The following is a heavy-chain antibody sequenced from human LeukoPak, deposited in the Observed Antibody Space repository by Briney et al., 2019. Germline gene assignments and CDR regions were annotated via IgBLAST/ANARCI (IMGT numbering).Heavy chain of an antibody. CDR1: GFTFSSYE. D-gene: IGHD5-18*01. CDR2: ISSTRPTI. J-gene: IGHJ4*02. CDR3: ARDLSGVTGYTYGRGIDY. V-gene: IGHV3-48*03. Sequence: GGSLRLSCAASGFTFSSYEMNWVRQAPGKGLEWISYISSTRPTIYYADSVKGRFTISRDDAKSSLYLQMNSLRAEDTAVYYCARDLSGVTGYTYGRGIDYWGQGTLVTVSS.